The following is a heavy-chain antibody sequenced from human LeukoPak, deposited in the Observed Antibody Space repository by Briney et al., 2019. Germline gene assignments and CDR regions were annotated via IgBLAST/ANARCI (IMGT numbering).Heavy chain of an antibody. J-gene: IGHJ4*02. Sequence: KSSETLSLTCTVSGGSISSSSYYWGWIRQPPGKGLEWIGSIYYSGSTYYNPSLKSRVTISVDTSKNQFSLKLSSVTAADTAVHYCARHSSSSRAVGYWGQGTLVTVSS. CDR1: GGSISSSSYY. CDR3: ARHSSSSRAVGY. V-gene: IGHV4-39*01. CDR2: IYYSGST. D-gene: IGHD6-6*01.